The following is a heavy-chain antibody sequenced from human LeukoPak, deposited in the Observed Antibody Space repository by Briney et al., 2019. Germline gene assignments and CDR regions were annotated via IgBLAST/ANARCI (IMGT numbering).Heavy chain of an antibody. J-gene: IGHJ5*02. CDR2: FTHLETT. Sequence: SETLSLTCTVSSGSISSYYWTWIRQPPGKGLEWLGEFTHLETTNYNPSLKSRVTVSVDTSKNQFSLRLTSVTAADTGVYFCARGNRRLGYYGSGSRLPYDSWGQGTLVTVSS. CDR1: SGSISSYY. CDR3: ARGNRRLGYYGSGSRLPYDS. D-gene: IGHD3-10*01. V-gene: IGHV4-34*01.